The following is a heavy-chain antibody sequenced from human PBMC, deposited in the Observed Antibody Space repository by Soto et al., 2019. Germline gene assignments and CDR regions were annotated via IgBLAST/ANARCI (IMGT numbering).Heavy chain of an antibody. J-gene: IGHJ4*02. CDR1: GGTFGSYA. V-gene: IGHV1-69*12. CDR3: ARVRVRFLEWLGSEG. Sequence: QVQLVQSGAEVKKPGSSVKVSCKASGGTFGSYAISGVRQAPGQGLEWMGGIIPIFGTANYSQKFQGRVTITADESTSTAFMELSSLRSEDTAVYYCARVRVRFLEWLGSEGWGQGTLVTVSS. D-gene: IGHD3-3*01. CDR2: IIPIFGTA.